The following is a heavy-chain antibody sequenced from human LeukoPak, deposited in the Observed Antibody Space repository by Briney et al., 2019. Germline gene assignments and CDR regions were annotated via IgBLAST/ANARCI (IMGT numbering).Heavy chain of an antibody. Sequence: GGSLRLSCAASGFTFSHYWMSWVRQAPGKGLEGVALMNGDGGEKYYADSVKGRFIISRDNAKNSLYLQMNSLRAEDTAVYYCARSDLPGTVDCWGQGTLVTVSS. CDR2: MNGDGGEK. J-gene: IGHJ4*02. CDR1: GFTFSHYW. V-gene: IGHV3-7*01. D-gene: IGHD6-13*01. CDR3: ARSDLPGTVDC.